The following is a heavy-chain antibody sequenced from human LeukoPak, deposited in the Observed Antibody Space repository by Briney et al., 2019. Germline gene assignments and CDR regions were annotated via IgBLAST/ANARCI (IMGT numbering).Heavy chain of an antibody. J-gene: IGHJ6*03. V-gene: IGHV1-2*06. D-gene: IGHD2-2*01. CDR3: ARDVRRYCSSTSCPRYYMDV. CDR1: GCTFTGYY. Sequence: ASVKVSCKASGCTFTGYYMHWVRQAPGQGLEWMGRINPNSGGTNYAQKLQGRVTMTTDTSTSTAYMELRSLRSDDTAVYYCARDVRRYCSSTSCPRYYMDVWGKGTTVTVSS. CDR2: INPNSGGT.